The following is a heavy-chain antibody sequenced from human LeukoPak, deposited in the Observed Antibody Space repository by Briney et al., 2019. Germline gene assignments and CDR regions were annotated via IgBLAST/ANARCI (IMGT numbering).Heavy chain of an antibody. CDR2: IIPLLGTA. CDR3: ARSSYHLRYSSGWYY. J-gene: IGHJ4*02. V-gene: IGHV1-69*13. CDR1: GGTFSSYA. D-gene: IGHD6-19*01. Sequence: SVKVSCKASGGTFSSYAISWVRQAPGQGLEWMGGIIPLLGTANYAQKFQGRVTITADDSTSTAYMELGSLRSEDTAVYYCARSSYHLRYSSGWYYWGQGTLVTVSS.